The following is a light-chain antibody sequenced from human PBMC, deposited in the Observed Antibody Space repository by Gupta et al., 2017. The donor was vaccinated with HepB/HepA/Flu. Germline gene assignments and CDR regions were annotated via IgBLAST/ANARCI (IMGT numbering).Light chain of an antibody. J-gene: IGKJ5*01. CDR1: QGISNF. CDR2: TAS. CDR3: QLRNSCPQT. Sequence: IHLTQSPSFLSASVGDRVTITCRASQGISNFLAWYQQKPGNAPKLLIYTASTLQSGVASRFSGSGSGTEFTLTISSLQPEDFATYYCQLRNSCPQTFGQGTRLEIK. V-gene: IGKV1-9*01.